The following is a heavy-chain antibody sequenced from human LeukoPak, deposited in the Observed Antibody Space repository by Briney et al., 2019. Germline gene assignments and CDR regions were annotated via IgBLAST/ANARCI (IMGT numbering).Heavy chain of an antibody. J-gene: IGHJ4*02. CDR1: GFTFSSYG. Sequence: GGSLRLSCAASGFTFSSYGMHWVRQAPGKGLDWVAVISYDGSNKYYADSVKGRFTISRDNSKNTLYLQMNSLRAEDTAVYYCANSHSITMVRGVIGAFDYWGQGTLVTVSS. CDR3: ANSHSITMVRGVIGAFDY. D-gene: IGHD3-10*01. V-gene: IGHV3-30*18. CDR2: ISYDGSNK.